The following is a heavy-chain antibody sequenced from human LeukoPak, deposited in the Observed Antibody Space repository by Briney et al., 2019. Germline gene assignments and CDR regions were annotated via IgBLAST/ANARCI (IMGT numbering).Heavy chain of an antibody. CDR1: GFTFSDYW. Sequence: GGSLRLSCAASGFTFSDYWMNWVRQAPGKGLEWVANIKEDGSEKYYVDSVRGRFTISRDNAKNSLYLQMNSLRAEDSAVYYCAKYHWNDVGYRGQVTLVTVAS. CDR2: IKEDGSEK. V-gene: IGHV3-7*01. CDR3: AKYHWNDVGY. J-gene: IGHJ4*02. D-gene: IGHD1-1*01.